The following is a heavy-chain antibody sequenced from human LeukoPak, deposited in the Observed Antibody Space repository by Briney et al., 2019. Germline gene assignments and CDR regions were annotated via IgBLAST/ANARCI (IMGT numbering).Heavy chain of an antibody. Sequence: PSETLSLTCAVYGGSFSGCYWSWIRQPPGKGLEWIGEINHSGSTNYNPSLKSRVTISVDTSKNQFSLKLSSVTAADTAVYYCARGKTIFGVVTNNWFDPWGQGTLVTVSS. CDR1: GGSFSGCY. V-gene: IGHV4-34*01. CDR3: ARGKTIFGVVTNNWFDP. D-gene: IGHD3-3*01. CDR2: INHSGST. J-gene: IGHJ5*02.